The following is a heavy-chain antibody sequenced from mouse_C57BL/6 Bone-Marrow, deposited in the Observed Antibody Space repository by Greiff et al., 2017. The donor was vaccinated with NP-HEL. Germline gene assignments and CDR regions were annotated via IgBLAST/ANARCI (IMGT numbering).Heavy chain of an antibody. Sequence: EVKLMESGEGLVKPGGSLKLSCAASGFTFSSYAMSWVRQTPEKRLEWVAYISSGGDYIYYADTVKGRFTISRDNARNTLYLQMSSLKSEDTAMYYCTRAIYYDYDDSFAYWGQGTLVTVSA. CDR2: ISSGGDYI. V-gene: IGHV5-9-1*02. D-gene: IGHD2-4*01. CDR3: TRAIYYDYDDSFAY. CDR1: GFTFSSYA. J-gene: IGHJ3*01.